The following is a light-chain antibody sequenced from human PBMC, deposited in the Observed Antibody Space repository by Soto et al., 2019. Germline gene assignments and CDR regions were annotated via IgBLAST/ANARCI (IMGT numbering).Light chain of an antibody. Sequence: QSVRTQPASVSGSPGQSITISCTGASSDVGDYNYVSWYQHHPGKAPKLLIYEVNNRPSGVSDRFSGSKSGNVASLTISWLQAEDEADYYCSSYTSSSTYVFGTGTKVTVL. CDR2: EVN. CDR1: SSDVGDYNY. V-gene: IGLV2-14*01. J-gene: IGLJ1*01. CDR3: SSYTSSSTYV.